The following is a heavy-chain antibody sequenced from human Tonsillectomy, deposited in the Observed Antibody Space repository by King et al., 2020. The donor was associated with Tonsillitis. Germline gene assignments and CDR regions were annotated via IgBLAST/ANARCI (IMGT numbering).Heavy chain of an antibody. Sequence: VQLVESGGGVVQPGRSLRLSCAASGFTFSSYAMHWVRQAPGKGLEWVAVISYDGSNKYYADSVKGRFTISRDNSKNTLYLQMNSLRAEDTAVYCCARDPQDFWSGLAYWFDPWGQGTLVTVSS. CDR1: GFTFSSYA. CDR2: ISYDGSNK. J-gene: IGHJ5*02. CDR3: ARDPQDFWSGLAYWFDP. V-gene: IGHV3-30*04. D-gene: IGHD3-3*01.